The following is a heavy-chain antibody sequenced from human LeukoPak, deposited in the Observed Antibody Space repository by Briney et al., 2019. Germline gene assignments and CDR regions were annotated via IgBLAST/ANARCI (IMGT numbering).Heavy chain of an antibody. V-gene: IGHV4-34*01. J-gene: IGHJ4*02. D-gene: IGHD3-9*01. CDR2: INHSGST. CDR3: ARGRYFDWFLLERRRGYFDY. Sequence: KSSETLSLTCAVYGGSFSGYYWSWIRQPPGKGLEWIGEINHSGSTNYNPSLKSRATISVDTSKNQFSLKLSSVTAADTAVYYCARGRYFDWFLLERRRGYFDYWGQGTLVTVSS. CDR1: GGSFSGYY.